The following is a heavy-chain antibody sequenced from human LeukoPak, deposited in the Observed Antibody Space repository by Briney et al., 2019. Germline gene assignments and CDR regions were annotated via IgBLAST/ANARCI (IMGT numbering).Heavy chain of an antibody. J-gene: IGHJ4*02. CDR3: ARVRIEYDYVWGSYRRNPSFDY. D-gene: IGHD3-16*02. V-gene: IGHV3-7*01. Sequence: GGSLRLSCAASGFTFSSYWMSWVRQAPGKGLEWVAHIKQDGSEKYYVDSVKGRFTISRDNAKNSVYLQMNSLRAEDTAMYYCARVRIEYDYVWGSYRRNPSFDYWGQGTLVTVSS. CDR1: GFTFSSYW. CDR2: IKQDGSEK.